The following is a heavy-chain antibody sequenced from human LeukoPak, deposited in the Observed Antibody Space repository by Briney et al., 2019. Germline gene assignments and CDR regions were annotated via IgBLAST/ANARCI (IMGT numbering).Heavy chain of an antibody. V-gene: IGHV1-2*02. CDR3: ARVKGYCTNGVCSDFDY. Sequence: ASVKVSCKASGYTFTGYYMHWVRQAPGQGLEWMGWINPNSGGTNYAQKFQGRVTMTRDTSISTAYMELSRLRSDDTAVYYCARVKGYCTNGVCSDFDYWGQGTLVTVSS. J-gene: IGHJ4*02. D-gene: IGHD2-8*01. CDR1: GYTFTGYY. CDR2: INPNSGGT.